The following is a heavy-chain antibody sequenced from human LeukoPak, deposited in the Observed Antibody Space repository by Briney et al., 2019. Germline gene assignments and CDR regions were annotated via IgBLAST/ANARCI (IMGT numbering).Heavy chain of an antibody. CDR2: IGRSGDRTT. J-gene: IGHJ4*02. CDR3: ARDIGFQYYFDY. D-gene: IGHD3-10*01. CDR1: GFTFSIYS. Sequence: GGSLRLSCAASGFTFSIYSLNWVRQAPGKGLEWVAYIGRSGDRTTKYADSVKGRFTISRDNAKNSLYLQMNSLRAEDTAVYYCARDIGFQYYFDYWGQGTLVTVSS. V-gene: IGHV3-48*04.